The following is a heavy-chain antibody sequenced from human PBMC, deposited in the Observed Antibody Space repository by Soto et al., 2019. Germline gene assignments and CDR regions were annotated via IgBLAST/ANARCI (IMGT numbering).Heavy chain of an antibody. J-gene: IGHJ6*02. CDR1: GYTFTSYY. CDR3: ARVIVVVPAAMSKGNPYGMDV. V-gene: IGHV1-46*01. Sequence: WASVKVSCKASGYTFTSYYMHWVRQAPGQGLEWMGIINPSGGSTSYAQKFQGRVTMTRDTSTSTVYMELSSLRSEDTAVYYCARVIVVVPAAMSKGNPYGMDVWGQGTTVTVSS. CDR2: INPSGGST. D-gene: IGHD2-2*01.